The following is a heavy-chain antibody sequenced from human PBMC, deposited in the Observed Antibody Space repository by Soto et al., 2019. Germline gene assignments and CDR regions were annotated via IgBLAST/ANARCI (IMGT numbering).Heavy chain of an antibody. CDR3: AREVLRFLEWSPHYYYYGMDV. V-gene: IGHV4-30-4*01. CDR1: GGSISSCDYY. CDR2: IYYSGST. D-gene: IGHD3-3*01. Sequence: SETLSLTCTVSGGSISSCDYYWSWIRQPPGKGLGWIGYIYYSGSTYYNPSLKSRVTISVDTSKNQFSLKLSSVTAADTAVYYCAREVLRFLEWSPHYYYYGMDVWGQGTTVTVSS. J-gene: IGHJ6*02.